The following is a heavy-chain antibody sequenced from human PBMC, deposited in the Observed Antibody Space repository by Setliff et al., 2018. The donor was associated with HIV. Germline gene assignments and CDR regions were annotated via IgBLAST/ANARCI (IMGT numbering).Heavy chain of an antibody. J-gene: IGHJ6*02. CDR1: GVSIRTYY. V-gene: IGHV4-59*01. Sequence: SSETMSLTCTVSGVSIRTYYWSWVRQVPGKGLEWIGDTYYGGSTDYNKYNPSLKGRVTISVDIYRKQLSLNLRSVTAADTAVYYCARDFRYDTSGSPTGYGLDVWGQGTTVTVSS. CDR3: ARDFRYDTSGSPTGYGLDV. CDR2: TYYGGSTDYN. D-gene: IGHD3-22*01.